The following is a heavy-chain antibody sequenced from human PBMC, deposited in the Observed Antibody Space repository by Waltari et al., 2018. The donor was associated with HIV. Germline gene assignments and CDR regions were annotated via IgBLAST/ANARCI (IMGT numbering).Heavy chain of an antibody. D-gene: IGHD3-22*01. CDR1: GGSISSSSYY. J-gene: IGHJ4*02. Sequence: QLQLQESGPGLVKPSETLSLTCTVSGGSISSSSYYWGWIRQPPGKGLEWIGSIYYSGRTYYNPSLKSRLTISVDTSKNQFSLKLSSVTAADTAVYYCARHSLTYYYDSSGYSVAFDYWGQGTLVTVSS. CDR3: ARHSLTYYYDSSGYSVAFDY. V-gene: IGHV4-39*01. CDR2: IYYSGRT.